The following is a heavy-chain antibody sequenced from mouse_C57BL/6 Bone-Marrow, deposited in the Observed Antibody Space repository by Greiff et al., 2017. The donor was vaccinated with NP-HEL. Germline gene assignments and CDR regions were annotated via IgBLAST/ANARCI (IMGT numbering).Heavy chain of an antibody. V-gene: IGHV1-69*01. J-gene: IGHJ3*01. Sequence: QVQLQQSGAELVMPGASVKLSCKASGYTLTSYWMHWVKQRPGQGLEWIGEIDPSDSYTNYNQKFKGKSTLTVDKSSSTAYMQLSSLTSEDSAVYYCARFDYSNYPAWFAYWGQGTLVTVSA. CDR2: IDPSDSYT. CDR3: ARFDYSNYPAWFAY. D-gene: IGHD2-5*01. CDR1: GYTLTSYW.